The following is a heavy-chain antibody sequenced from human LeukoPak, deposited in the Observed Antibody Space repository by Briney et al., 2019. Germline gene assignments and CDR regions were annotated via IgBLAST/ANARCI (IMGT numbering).Heavy chain of an antibody. CDR1: GGSFSGYY. J-gene: IGHJ6*03. CDR2: INHSGST. V-gene: IGHV4-34*01. CDR3: ARVKQYYYDSSGYYYRYYYYYMDV. D-gene: IGHD3-22*01. Sequence: PSETLSLTCAVYGGSFSGYYWSWIRQPPGKGLEWIGEINHSGSTNYNPSLKSRVTIPVDTSKNQFSLKLSSVTAADTAVYYCARVKQYYYDSSGYYYRYYYYYMDVWGKGTTVTISS.